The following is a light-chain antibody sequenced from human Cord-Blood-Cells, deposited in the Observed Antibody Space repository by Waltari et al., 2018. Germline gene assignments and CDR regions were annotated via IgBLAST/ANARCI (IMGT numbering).Light chain of an antibody. CDR3: QQYNNWPPYT. V-gene: IGKV3-15*01. CDR2: GAS. CDR1: QSVSSN. J-gene: IGKJ2*01. Sequence: EIVMTQSPATLSVSPGERATLSCRASQSVSSNLAWYQQKPGQAPRLLIYGASTRATGIPARFSGSGSGTEFTITISSLQSEDCAVYYCQQYNNWPPYTFGQGTKLEIK.